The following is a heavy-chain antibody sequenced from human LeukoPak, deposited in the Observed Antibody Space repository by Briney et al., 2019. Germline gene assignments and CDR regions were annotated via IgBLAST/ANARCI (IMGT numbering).Heavy chain of an antibody. CDR1: GFTFSSYS. Sequence: GGSLRLSCAASGFTFSSYSLSWVRQAPGKGLEWVSSISSSSSYIYFGDSVKGRFTISRDNAKNSLYLQMNSLRAEDTAVYYCARGRYSSALGFDYWGQGTLVTVSS. D-gene: IGHD6-19*01. V-gene: IGHV3-21*01. CDR3: ARGRYSSALGFDY. J-gene: IGHJ4*02. CDR2: ISSSSSYI.